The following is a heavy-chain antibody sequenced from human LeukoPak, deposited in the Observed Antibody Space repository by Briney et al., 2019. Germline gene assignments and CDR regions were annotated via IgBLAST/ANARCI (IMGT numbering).Heavy chain of an antibody. D-gene: IGHD6-13*01. CDR2: IYSGGST. J-gene: IGHJ5*02. V-gene: IGHV3-53*01. CDR1: GFTVSSSY. Sequence: GGSLRLSCAASGFTVSSSYMSWVRQAPGKGLEWVSVIYSGGSTYYADSVKGRFTISRDNSKNTLYLQMNSLRAEDTAVYYCARRSSSWYRRDNWFDPWGQGTLVTVSS. CDR3: ARRSSSWYRRDNWFDP.